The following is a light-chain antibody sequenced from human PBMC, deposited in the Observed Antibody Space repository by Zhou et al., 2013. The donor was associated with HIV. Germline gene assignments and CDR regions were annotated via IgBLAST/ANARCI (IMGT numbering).Light chain of an antibody. CDR1: QRIDNN. CDR2: GAS. J-gene: IGKJ5*01. Sequence: ETVLTQSPGTVSLSPGERVTLSCRASQRIDNNLAWYQQKPGQAPRLLIYGASSRATGIPDRFSGSGSGTDFTLTISRLEPEDFAVYYCQQYGSSPPITFGQGTRLEIK. V-gene: IGKV3-20*01. CDR3: QQYGSSPPIT.